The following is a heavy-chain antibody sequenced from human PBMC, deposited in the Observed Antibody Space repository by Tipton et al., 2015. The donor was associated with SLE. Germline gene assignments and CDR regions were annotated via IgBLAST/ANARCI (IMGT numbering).Heavy chain of an antibody. CDR2: VWYDGSKT. CDR3: ARAGIGGGALDI. D-gene: IGHD3-16*01. CDR1: GFTFGSYA. J-gene: IGHJ3*02. Sequence: SLRLSCAASGFTFGSYAMHWVRQAPGKGLEWVAHVWYDGSKTFYADSVKGRFTLSRDNSENKVFLQMNSLRVEDTAVYYCARAGIGGGALDIWGQGTKVTVSS. V-gene: IGHV3-33*08.